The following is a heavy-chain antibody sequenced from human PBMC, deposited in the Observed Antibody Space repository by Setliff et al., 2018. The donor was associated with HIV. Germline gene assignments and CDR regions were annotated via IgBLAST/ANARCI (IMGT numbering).Heavy chain of an antibody. Sequence: SVKVSCKASGGTFSSYSITWVRQAPGQGLEWMGGIIPIFNTANYAQKFRGRVTITADESTSTAYMELSSLGSEDTAVYYCARGSGGYCSGGSCYFGFGLALWGQGTTVNVSS. CDR3: ARGSGGYCSGGSCYFGFGLAL. V-gene: IGHV1-69*13. D-gene: IGHD2-15*01. CDR2: IIPIFNTA. J-gene: IGHJ6*02. CDR1: GGTFSSYS.